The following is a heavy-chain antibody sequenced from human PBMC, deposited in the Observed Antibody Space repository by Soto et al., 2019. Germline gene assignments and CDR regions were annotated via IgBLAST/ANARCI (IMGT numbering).Heavy chain of an antibody. D-gene: IGHD6-19*01. CDR1: GGSISGGEW. CDR2: IHHSGST. Sequence: QVQLQESGPGLVKPSGTLSLTCAVSGGSISGGEWWSWVRQPPGKGLGWIGEIHHSGSTGYNPSLKSRVTISVHKSKNQFSLKLSSVTAADTAVYYCTRNGGWNFDHWGQGTLVTVSS. J-gene: IGHJ4*02. V-gene: IGHV4-4*02. CDR3: TRNGGWNFDH.